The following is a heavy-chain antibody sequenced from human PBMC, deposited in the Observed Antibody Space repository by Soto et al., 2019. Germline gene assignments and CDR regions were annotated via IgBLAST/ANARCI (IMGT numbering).Heavy chain of an antibody. D-gene: IGHD3-10*01. CDR1: GGSISSSNW. CDR2: IYHSGST. CDR3: VSMTDYGSGSYYGY. J-gene: IGHJ4*02. Sequence: PSETLSLSCAVSGGSISSSNWWSWVRQPPGKGLEWIGEIYHSGSTNYNPSLKSRVTISVDKSKNQFSLKLSSVTAADTAVYYCVSMTDYGSGSYYGYWGQGTLVTVSS. V-gene: IGHV4-4*02.